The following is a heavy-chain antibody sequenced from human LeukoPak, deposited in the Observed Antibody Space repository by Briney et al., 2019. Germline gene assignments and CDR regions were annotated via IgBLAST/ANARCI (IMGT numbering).Heavy chain of an antibody. Sequence: ASVKVSCKVSGYTLTELSMHWVRQAPGKGLEWMGGFDPEDGETIYAQKFQSRVTMTEDTSTDTAYMELSSLRSEDTAVYYCATGLLVYYYYGMDVWGQGTTVTVSS. CDR3: ATGLLVYYYYGMDV. V-gene: IGHV1-24*01. CDR2: FDPEDGET. J-gene: IGHJ6*02. CDR1: GYTLTELS.